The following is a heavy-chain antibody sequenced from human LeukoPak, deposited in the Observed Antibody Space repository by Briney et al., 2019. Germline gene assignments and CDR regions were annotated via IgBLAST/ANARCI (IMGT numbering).Heavy chain of an antibody. CDR2: IYTSGST. CDR3: ARDQYYYDSSGWYYFDY. CDR1: GGSISSYY. Sequence: SETLSLTCTVSGGSISSYYWSWIRQPAGKEVEWIGRIYTSGSTNYNPSLKSRVTMSVDTSKNQFSLKLSAVNAADTAVYYCARDQYYYDSSGWYYFDYWGQGTLVTVSS. J-gene: IGHJ4*02. V-gene: IGHV4-4*07. D-gene: IGHD3-22*01.